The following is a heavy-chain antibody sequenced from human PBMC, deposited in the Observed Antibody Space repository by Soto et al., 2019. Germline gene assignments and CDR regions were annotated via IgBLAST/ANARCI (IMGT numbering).Heavy chain of an antibody. Sequence: GSLRLSCAASGFTFSSYGMHWVRQAPGKGLEWVAVISYDGSNKYYADSVKGRFTISRDNSKNTLYLQMNSLRAEDTAVYYCAKGRSRGATFLFGYWGQGTLVTVSS. D-gene: IGHD1-26*01. V-gene: IGHV3-30*18. CDR2: ISYDGSNK. J-gene: IGHJ4*02. CDR3: AKGRSRGATFLFGY. CDR1: GFTFSSYG.